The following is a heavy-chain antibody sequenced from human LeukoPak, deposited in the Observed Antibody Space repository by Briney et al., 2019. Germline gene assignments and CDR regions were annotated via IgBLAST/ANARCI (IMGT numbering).Heavy chain of an antibody. V-gene: IGHV3-53*01. CDR3: ARVQVYSGYVGGDDFDY. CDR1: GFTVSSNY. Sequence: GSLRLSCAASGFTVSSNYMSWVRQAPGKGLEWVSVIYSGGSTYYADSVKGRFTISRDNSKNTLYLQMNSLRAEDTAVYYCARVQVYSGYVGGDDFDYWGQGTLVTVSS. CDR2: IYSGGST. D-gene: IGHD5-12*01. J-gene: IGHJ4*02.